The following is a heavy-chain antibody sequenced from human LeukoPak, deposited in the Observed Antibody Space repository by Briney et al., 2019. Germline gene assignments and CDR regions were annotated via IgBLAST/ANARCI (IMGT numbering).Heavy chain of an antibody. CDR1: GASISTYY. CDR3: ARFYDRSGPHFDY. CDR2: IHYSGST. J-gene: IGHJ4*02. D-gene: IGHD3-22*01. V-gene: IGHV4-59*01. Sequence: KPSETLSLSCTVSGASISTYYWSWIRQPPGKGLEWIGDIHYSGSTNYNPSLKSRVTISVDTSKNQFSLKLSSVTAADTAVYCCARFYDRSGPHFDYWGQGTLVTVSS.